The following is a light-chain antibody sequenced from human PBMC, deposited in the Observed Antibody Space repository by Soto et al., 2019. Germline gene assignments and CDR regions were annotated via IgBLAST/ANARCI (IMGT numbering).Light chain of an antibody. CDR2: GAS. CDR1: QSVGSH. V-gene: IGKV3-15*01. CDR3: QQYNNWPHT. Sequence: EIVMTQSPATLSVSPGESATLSCRASQSVGSHLAWYQQKPGQAPRRLISGASTRATGFPTSFSGSGSGTEFTLTITSLQSEDFALYFCQQYNNWPHTFGQGTKLEIK. J-gene: IGKJ2*01.